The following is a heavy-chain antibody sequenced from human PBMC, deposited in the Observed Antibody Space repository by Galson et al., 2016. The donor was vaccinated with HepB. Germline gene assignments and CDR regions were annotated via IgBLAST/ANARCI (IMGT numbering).Heavy chain of an antibody. J-gene: IGHJ6*02. D-gene: IGHD3-10*01. CDR3: AHSRRISMVRGAPGYSIMDV. V-gene: IGHV2-5*02. CDR2: IYWDDDK. CDR1: GFSLNSYSVG. Sequence: PALVKPTQTLTLTCTFSGFSLNSYSVGVGWMRQPPGKAPEWLALIYWDDDKGYSPSLESRLSITKDTSKNQVVLTLTNMDPVDTATYYCAHSRRISMVRGAPGYSIMDVWGQGTAVPVSS.